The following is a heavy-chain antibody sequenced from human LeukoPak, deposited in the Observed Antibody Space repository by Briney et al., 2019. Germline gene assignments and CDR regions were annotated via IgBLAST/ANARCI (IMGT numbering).Heavy chain of an antibody. CDR1: GYTFTGYY. CDR2: INPNSGGT. CDR3: ARADCSSTSCSWFDP. V-gene: IGHV1-2*02. Sequence: ASVTVSCKASGYTFTGYYMHWVRQAPGQGLEWMGWINPNSGGTKYAQKFQGRVTMTRDTSISTAYMELSRLRSDDTAVYYCARADCSSTSCSWFDPWGQGTLVTVSS. D-gene: IGHD2-2*01. J-gene: IGHJ5*02.